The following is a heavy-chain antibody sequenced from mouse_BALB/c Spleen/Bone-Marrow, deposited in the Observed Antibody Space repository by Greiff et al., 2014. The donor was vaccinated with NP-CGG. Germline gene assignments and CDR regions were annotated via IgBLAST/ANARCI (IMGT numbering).Heavy chain of an antibody. D-gene: IGHD1-1*01. CDR3: ARHGGSRGYYFDY. CDR1: GFTFSSYT. J-gene: IGHJ2*01. CDR2: ISNGGGST. V-gene: IGHV5-12-2*01. Sequence: EVQRVESGGGLVQPGGSLKLSCAASGFTFSSYTMSWVRQTPEKRLEWVAYISNGGGSTYYPDTVKGRFTISRDNAKNTLYLQMSSPKSEDTAMYYCARHGGSRGYYFDYWGQGTTLTVSS.